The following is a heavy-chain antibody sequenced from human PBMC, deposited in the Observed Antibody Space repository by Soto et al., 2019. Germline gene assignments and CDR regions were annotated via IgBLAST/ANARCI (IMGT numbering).Heavy chain of an antibody. CDR2: IIPIPGTA. CDR1: GGTFGSYA. V-gene: IGHV1-69*01. Sequence: QVQLVQSGAEVQKPGSSVKVSCKASGGTFGSYAISWVRQAPGQGLEWMGGIIPIPGTANYAQKFQGRVTIAADESTSPAYMELRSLRSEDTAVYYCARSQGSSTSLEIYYYYYYGMDVWGQGTTVTVS. D-gene: IGHD2-2*01. CDR3: ARSQGSSTSLEIYYYYYYGMDV. J-gene: IGHJ6*02.